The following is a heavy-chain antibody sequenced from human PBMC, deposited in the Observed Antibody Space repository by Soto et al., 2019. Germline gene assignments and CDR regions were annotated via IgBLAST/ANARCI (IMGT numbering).Heavy chain of an antibody. V-gene: IGHV4-34*01. J-gene: IGHJ4*02. D-gene: IGHD1-26*01. CDR1: GGSFSGYY. Sequence: SETLSLTCAVYGGSFSGYYWSWIRRPPGKGLEWIGEIDNSGKTNYSPSLKSRVTISVDTSKNQVVLTMTNMDPVDTATYYCAHGATSINHGYDYWGQGTLVTVSS. CDR3: AHGATSINHGYDY. CDR2: IDNSGKT.